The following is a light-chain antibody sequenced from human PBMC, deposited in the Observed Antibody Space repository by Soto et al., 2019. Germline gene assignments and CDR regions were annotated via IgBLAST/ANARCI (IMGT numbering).Light chain of an antibody. CDR2: GAS. Sequence: EIVFTQSPGTLSLSPGERATLSCRASQSVSSTYLAWYQQKPGQARRLLIYGASTRDSGVSDRFSGSGSGTEYTLTISSLRSEDFAVYYGQQYINWPRTFGQGTKVDI. J-gene: IGKJ1*01. V-gene: IGKV3-15*01. CDR3: QQYINWPRT. CDR1: QSVSSTY.